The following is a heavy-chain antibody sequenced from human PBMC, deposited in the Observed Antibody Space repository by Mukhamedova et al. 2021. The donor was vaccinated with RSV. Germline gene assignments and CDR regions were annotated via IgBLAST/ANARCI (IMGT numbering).Heavy chain of an antibody. Sequence: RTKLNSYATAYAPSVAGRFTISRDDSKNTVYLQMNSLKTEDTAVYYCTRQISGYCSATSCSGWGQGTLVTVFS. CDR2: RTKLNSYAT. V-gene: IGHV3-73*01. D-gene: IGHD2-15*01. CDR3: TRQISGYCSATSCSG. J-gene: IGHJ4*02.